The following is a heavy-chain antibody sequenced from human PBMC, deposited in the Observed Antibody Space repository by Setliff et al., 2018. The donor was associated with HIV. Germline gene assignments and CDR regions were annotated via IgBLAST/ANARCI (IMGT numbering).Heavy chain of an antibody. J-gene: IGHJ6*02. CDR1: GGSISSIDYY. CDR3: AREVVVGATGGMDV. V-gene: IGHV4-39*07. Sequence: PSETLSLTCTVSGGSISSIDYYWSWIRQPSGKGLEWIGSIYHSGSTYYNPSLKSRVTISVDTSKNQFSLKLSSVTAADTAVYYCAREVVVGATGGMDVWGQGTTVTVSS. D-gene: IGHD1-26*01. CDR2: IYHSGST.